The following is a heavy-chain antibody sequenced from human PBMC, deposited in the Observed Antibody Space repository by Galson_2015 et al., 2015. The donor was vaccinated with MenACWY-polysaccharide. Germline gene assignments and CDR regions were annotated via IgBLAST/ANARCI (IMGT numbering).Heavy chain of an antibody. Sequence: SVKVSCKASGYTFTSFGISWVRQAPGQGLEWMGWISGYDGHTNYAQKFQGRVTMTTDTSTSTAYMELRSLRSDDTDVYYCARDPGSGSPYYFDYWGQGTLVTVSS. CDR1: GYTFTSFG. V-gene: IGHV1-18*01. J-gene: IGHJ4*02. D-gene: IGHD3-10*01. CDR3: ARDPGSGSPYYFDY. CDR2: ISGYDGHT.